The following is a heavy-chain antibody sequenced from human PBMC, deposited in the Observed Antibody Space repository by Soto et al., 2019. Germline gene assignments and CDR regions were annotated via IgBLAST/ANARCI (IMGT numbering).Heavy chain of an antibody. CDR3: ARGYDTSCYYEPDC. CDR1: EFTFSSYG. J-gene: IGHJ4*02. Sequence: QVQLVESGGGVVQPGRSLSLSCAASEFTFSSYGMHWVRQAPGKGLEWVAVISHDGSKKYYADSVKGRFTISRDNSNNMLYLQMNSLRSEDTAVYYCARGYDTSCYYEPDCWGQGTLVTVSS. D-gene: IGHD3-22*01. V-gene: IGHV3-30*03. CDR2: ISHDGSKK.